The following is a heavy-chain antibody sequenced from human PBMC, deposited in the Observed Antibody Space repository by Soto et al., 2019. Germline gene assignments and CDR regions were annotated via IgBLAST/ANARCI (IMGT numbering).Heavy chain of an antibody. CDR3: ARVFCSGNSCYYFDY. V-gene: IGHV4-61*01. Sequence: SETLSLTCSVSGGSVSSASYYWSWIRKPPGKGLEWIGYIYYSGTTNYNPSLRSRVTFSVDTSKSQFSLKLSSVTAADTAVYYCARVFCSGNSCYYFDYWGQGALVTVSS. D-gene: IGHD2-15*01. CDR2: IYYSGTT. J-gene: IGHJ4*02. CDR1: GGSVSSASYY.